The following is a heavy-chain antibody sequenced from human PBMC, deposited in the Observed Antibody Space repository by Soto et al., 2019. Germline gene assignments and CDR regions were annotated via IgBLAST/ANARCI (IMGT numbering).Heavy chain of an antibody. CDR3: ARGDSTDCSNGVCSFFYNHDMDV. CDR1: GYSFTDYN. Sequence: ASVKVSCKASGYSFTDYNIHWVRQAPGQGLEWPGRINPKSGCTSTAQKFQGWVTMTTDTSISPASMELTRLTSDDTASYYCARGDSTDCSNGVCSFFYNHDMDVWGQGTTVTVSS. D-gene: IGHD2-8*01. V-gene: IGHV1-2*04. CDR2: INPKSGCT. J-gene: IGHJ6*02.